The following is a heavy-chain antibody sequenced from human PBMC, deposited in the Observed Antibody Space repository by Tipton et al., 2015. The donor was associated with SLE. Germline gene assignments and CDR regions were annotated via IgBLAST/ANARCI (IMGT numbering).Heavy chain of an antibody. CDR1: GGSISSYY. CDR3: ARLRDYFGSGSYYDPDYGMDV. Sequence: TLSLTCTVSGGSISSYYRSWIRQPPGKGLEWIGYIYDSGNTNYNPSLKSRVTISVDTSKNQFSLKLSSVTAADTAVYYCARLRDYFGSGSYYDPDYGMDVWGQGTTVTVSS. V-gene: IGHV4-59*08. D-gene: IGHD3-10*01. J-gene: IGHJ6*02. CDR2: IYDSGNT.